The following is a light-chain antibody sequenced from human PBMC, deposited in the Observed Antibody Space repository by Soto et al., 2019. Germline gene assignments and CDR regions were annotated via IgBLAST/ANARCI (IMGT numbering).Light chain of an antibody. J-gene: IGKJ1*01. Sequence: DIQMTQSPSSVSASVGDRLTITCRASRDISNSLAWYQQTPEKAPKLLLRGASSLHRGVPSRFRHGVARIEFTLTISSLQPEDVATYYCQQTSALPRTFGQGTKVNVK. V-gene: IGKV1-12*01. CDR2: GAS. CDR3: QQTSALPRT. CDR1: RDISNS.